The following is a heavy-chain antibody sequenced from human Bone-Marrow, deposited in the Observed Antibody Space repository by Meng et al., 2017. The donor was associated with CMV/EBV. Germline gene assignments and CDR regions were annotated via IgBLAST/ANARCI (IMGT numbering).Heavy chain of an antibody. D-gene: IGHD4-17*01. V-gene: IGHV3-48*03. CDR1: GFTFSSYA. CDR2: ISSSGSTI. CDR3: ASGDYPFGAFDY. Sequence: GESLKISCAASGFTFSSYAMNWVRQAPGKGLEWVSYISSSGSTIYYADSVKGRFTISRDNAKNSLYLQMNSLRAEDTAVYYCASGDYPFGAFDYWGQGTLVTVSS. J-gene: IGHJ4*02.